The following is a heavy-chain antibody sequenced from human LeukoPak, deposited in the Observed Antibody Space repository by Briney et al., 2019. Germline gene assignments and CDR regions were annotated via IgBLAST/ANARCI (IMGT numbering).Heavy chain of an antibody. D-gene: IGHD5/OR15-5a*01. V-gene: IGHV4-34*01. Sequence: SETLSLTCAVYGGSFSGYYWSWIRQPQGKGLEWIGEINQGGGTNYNPSLKSRVSILIDTSENQFTAADTAVYYCARFYDLTGGYYAYGMDVWGQGTTVTVSS. J-gene: IGHJ6*02. CDR1: GGSFSGYY. CDR3: ARFYDLTGGYYAYGMDV. CDR2: INQGGGT.